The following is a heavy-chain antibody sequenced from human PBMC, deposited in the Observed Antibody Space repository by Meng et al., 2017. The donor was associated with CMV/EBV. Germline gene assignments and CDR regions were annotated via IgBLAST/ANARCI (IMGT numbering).Heavy chain of an antibody. CDR1: GGSISSYY. CDR2: VYYSGTT. Sequence: GSLRLSCTVSGGSISSYYWSWIRQPPGKGLEWIGYVYYSGTTKYNPALEGRVTISVDTSKNQFSLRLSSVTAADTAVYYCASGRYQLRYSPYWYFDLWGRGTLVTVSS. CDR3: ASGRYQLRYSPYWYFDL. J-gene: IGHJ2*01. V-gene: IGHV4-59*12. D-gene: IGHD2-2*01.